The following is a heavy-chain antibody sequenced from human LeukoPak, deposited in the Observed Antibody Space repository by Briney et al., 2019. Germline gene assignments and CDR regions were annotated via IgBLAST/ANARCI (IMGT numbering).Heavy chain of an antibody. D-gene: IGHD3-16*01. CDR1: GGSISSSSYF. Sequence: SETLSLTCSVSGGSISSSSYFWGWIRQPPGKGLEWIGEINHSGSTNYNPSLKSRVTISVDTSKNQFSLKLSSVTAADTAVYYCARGLWPYYYYMDVWGKGTTVTVSS. J-gene: IGHJ6*03. CDR2: INHSGST. CDR3: ARGLWPYYYYMDV. V-gene: IGHV4-39*07.